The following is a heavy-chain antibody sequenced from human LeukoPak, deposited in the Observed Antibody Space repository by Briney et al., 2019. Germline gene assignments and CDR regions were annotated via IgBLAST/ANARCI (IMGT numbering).Heavy chain of an antibody. CDR1: RDSISIYY. V-gene: IGHV4-59*08. J-gene: IGHJ5*02. CDR2: IYYSGNT. D-gene: IGHD1-26*01. CDR3: ASMGATDNWFDP. Sequence: PSETLSLTCAVSRDSISIYYWSWIPDPPGKGLEGIVYIYYSGNTNYNPSLKSRFTISVDTSKNKFSLKLSSVTAADTAVYYCASMGATDNWFDPWGQGTLVTVSS.